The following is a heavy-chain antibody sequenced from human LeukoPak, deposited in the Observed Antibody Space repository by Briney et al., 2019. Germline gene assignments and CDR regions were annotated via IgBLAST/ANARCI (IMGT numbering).Heavy chain of an antibody. D-gene: IGHD7-27*01. CDR1: GFTFSDFW. CDR3: RRGHWDDHA. Sequence: GGSLRLSCAASGFTFSDFWMSWVRQAPGKGLEWVASVTKDGSENHYVDSAKGRFTISRDNAKNSVYLQMSSLRAEDTAVYWCRRGHWDDHAWGQGTLVTVSS. J-gene: IGHJ5*02. CDR2: VTKDGSEN. V-gene: IGHV3-7*01.